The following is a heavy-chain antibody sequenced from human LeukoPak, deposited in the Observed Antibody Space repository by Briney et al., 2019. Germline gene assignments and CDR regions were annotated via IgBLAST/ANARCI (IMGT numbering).Heavy chain of an antibody. Sequence: SLKVSCKASGGTFSRYAISWVGRAAGQGLEWMGGIGPIFGTADDAQKFQARVTITTDESTSTGYTELSSLRSEETAVYYCARGGIYCSGGSSYSESWFDPWGQGTLVTVSS. J-gene: IGHJ5*02. CDR1: GGTFSRYA. CDR3: ARGGIYCSGGSSYSESWFDP. CDR2: IGPIFGTA. V-gene: IGHV1-69*05. D-gene: IGHD2-15*01.